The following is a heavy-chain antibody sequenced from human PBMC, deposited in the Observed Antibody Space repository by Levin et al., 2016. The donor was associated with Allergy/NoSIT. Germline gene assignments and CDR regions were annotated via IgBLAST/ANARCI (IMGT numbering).Heavy chain of an antibody. V-gene: IGHV4-30-2*01. CDR2: IYHSGST. Sequence: PGKGLEWIGYIYHSGSTYYNPSLKSRVTISVDRSKSQFSLKLSSVTAADTAVYYCARAADYYDSSGSPFDPWGQGTLVTVSS. D-gene: IGHD3-22*01. J-gene: IGHJ5*02. CDR3: ARAADYYDSSGSPFDP.